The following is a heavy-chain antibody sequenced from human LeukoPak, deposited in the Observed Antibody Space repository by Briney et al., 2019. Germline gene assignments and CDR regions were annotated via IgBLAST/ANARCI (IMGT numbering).Heavy chain of an antibody. CDR3: TRREIPSSGWDY. CDR2: IYPGDSDT. J-gene: IGHJ4*02. CDR1: GYRFSSYW. Sequence: GASLQISCKASGYRFSSYWIGWVRQLPGKGLEWMGIIYPGDSDTKYSPSFQGQVTISADKSITTAYLQWSSLEASDTAIYYCTRREIPSSGWDYWGQGTLVSVYS. D-gene: IGHD6-19*01. V-gene: IGHV5-51*01.